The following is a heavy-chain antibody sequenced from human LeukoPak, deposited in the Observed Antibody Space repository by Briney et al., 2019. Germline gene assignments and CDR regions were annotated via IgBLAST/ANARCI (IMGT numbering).Heavy chain of an antibody. CDR2: ISGSGGST. J-gene: IGHJ6*02. V-gene: IGHV3-23*01. CDR1: GFTFSSYS. CDR3: AAPKYSSSSYYYGMDV. Sequence: GGSLRLSCAASGFTFSSYSMTWVRQAPGKGLDWVSAISGSGGSTYYADSVKGRFTISRDNSKNTLYLQMNSLRAEDTAVYYCAAPKYSSSSYYYGMDVWGQGTTVTVSS. D-gene: IGHD6-6*01.